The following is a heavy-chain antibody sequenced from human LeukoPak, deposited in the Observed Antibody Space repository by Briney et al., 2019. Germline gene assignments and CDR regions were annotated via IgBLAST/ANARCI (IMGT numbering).Heavy chain of an antibody. Sequence: GGSLRLSCAASGFTFSSYGMHWVRQAPGKGLEWVAVISYDGSNKYYADSVKGRFTISRDNSKNTLYLQMNCLRAEDTAVYYCAKDETTVVTPGEYWGQGTLVTVSS. V-gene: IGHV3-30*18. CDR3: AKDETTVVTPGEY. CDR1: GFTFSSYG. CDR2: ISYDGSNK. D-gene: IGHD4-23*01. J-gene: IGHJ4*02.